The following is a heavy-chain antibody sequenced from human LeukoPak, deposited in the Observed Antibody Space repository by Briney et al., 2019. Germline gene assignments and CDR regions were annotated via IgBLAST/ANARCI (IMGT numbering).Heavy chain of an antibody. CDR1: GYTFTSYY. Sequence: ASVTVSCKASGYTFTSYYMHWMRQAPGQGLEWMGIINPSGGSTSYAQKFQGRVTMTRDTSTSTVYMELSSLKSEDTAVYYCARTTVNSGSYSDFDYWGQGTLVTVSS. CDR3: ARTTVNSGSYSDFDY. V-gene: IGHV1-46*01. D-gene: IGHD1-26*01. J-gene: IGHJ4*02. CDR2: INPSGGST.